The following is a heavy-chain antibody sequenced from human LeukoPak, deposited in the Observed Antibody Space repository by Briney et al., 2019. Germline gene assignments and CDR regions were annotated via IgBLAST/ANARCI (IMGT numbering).Heavy chain of an antibody. CDR2: IKSKTEGETT. V-gene: IGHV3-15*01. Sequence: AGGSLRLSCAASGITFSDAWMSWVRQAPGKGLEWVGRIKSKTEGETTDYSGPVKGRFTISRDDSKNTVYLQMNSLKTEDTAVYYCTTGVVAKTDRRRFDPWGQGTLVTVSS. D-gene: IGHD2-15*01. CDR1: GITFSDAW. J-gene: IGHJ5*02. CDR3: TTGVVAKTDRRRFDP.